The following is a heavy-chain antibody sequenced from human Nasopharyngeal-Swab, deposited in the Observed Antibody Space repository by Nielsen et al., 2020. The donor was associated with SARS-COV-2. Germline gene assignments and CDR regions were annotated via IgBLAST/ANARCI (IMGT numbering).Heavy chain of an antibody. J-gene: IGHJ3*02. Sequence: GGSLRLSCEASGFTFNNYGMHWVRQAPGKGLEWVAVIWYDGSNKYYADSVKGRFTISRDNSKNTLYLQMNSLRAEDTAVYYCARSKWLRGAFDIWGQGTMVTVSS. CDR3: ARSKWLRGAFDI. D-gene: IGHD3-22*01. V-gene: IGHV3-33*08. CDR1: GFTFNNYG. CDR2: IWYDGSNK.